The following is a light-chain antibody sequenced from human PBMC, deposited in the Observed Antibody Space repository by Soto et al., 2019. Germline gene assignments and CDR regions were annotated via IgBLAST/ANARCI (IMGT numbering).Light chain of an antibody. V-gene: IGKV3-15*01. CDR2: GAS. J-gene: IGKJ1*01. CDR1: QSVNSN. CDR3: QQYNNWPRT. Sequence: EIVMTQSPATLSVPPGERATLSCRASQSVNSNLAWYQQRPGQAPRLLIFGASTRATGFPARFSGSGSGREFTLTISSLQSEDSAVYYCQQYNNWPRTFGQGTKVEIK.